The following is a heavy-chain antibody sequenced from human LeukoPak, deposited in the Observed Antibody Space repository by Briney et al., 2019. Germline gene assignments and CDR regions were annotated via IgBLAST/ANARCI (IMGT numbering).Heavy chain of an antibody. CDR2: IIPIFGTA. D-gene: IGHD1-26*01. Sequence: SVKVSCKASGGTFSSYAISWVRQAPGQGLEWMGGIIPIFGTANYAQKFQGRVTITTDESTSTAYMELSSLRSEDTAVYYCATEASGAWGKVGATPRLPYWGQGTLVTVSS. CDR3: ATEASGAWGKVGATPRLPY. J-gene: IGHJ4*02. V-gene: IGHV1-69*05. CDR1: GGTFSSYA.